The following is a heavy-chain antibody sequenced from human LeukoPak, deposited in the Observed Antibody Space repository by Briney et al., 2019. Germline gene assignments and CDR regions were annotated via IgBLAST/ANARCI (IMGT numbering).Heavy chain of an antibody. V-gene: IGHV3-23*01. CDR3: AKWGDYDILTGYYVSDF. J-gene: IGHJ4*02. D-gene: IGHD3-9*01. CDR2: ITGSGDTT. CDR1: GFIFRNYA. Sequence: PGASLRLSCAASGFIFRNYAMSWVRQAPGKGLEWVSAITGSGDTTYYADSVKGRFNISRDNSKNTLYVEMNAMRAEDTAVYYCAKWGDYDILTGYYVSDFWGQGTLVTVSS.